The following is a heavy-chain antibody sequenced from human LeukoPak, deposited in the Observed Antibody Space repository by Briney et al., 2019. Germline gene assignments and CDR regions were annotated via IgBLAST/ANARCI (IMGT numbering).Heavy chain of an antibody. J-gene: IGHJ4*02. CDR2: IRYDGSNE. V-gene: IGHV3-30*02. CDR3: ARAGTDCSGGSCYSPSFDY. CDR1: GFTFSSYG. D-gene: IGHD2-15*01. Sequence: GGSLRLSCAASGFTFSSYGMHWVRQAPGKGLEWVSFIRYDGSNEYYADSVRGRFTISRDNSKNTLYLQMNSLRAEDTAVYYCARAGTDCSGGSCYSPSFDYWGQGTLVTVSS.